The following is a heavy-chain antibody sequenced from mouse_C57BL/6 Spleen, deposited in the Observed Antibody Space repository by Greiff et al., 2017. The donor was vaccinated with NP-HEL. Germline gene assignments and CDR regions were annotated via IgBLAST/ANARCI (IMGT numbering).Heavy chain of an antibody. CDR3: APITTVVATGGY. V-gene: IGHV1-64*01. CDR2: IHPNSGST. D-gene: IGHD1-1*01. J-gene: IGHJ2*01. CDR1: GYTFTSYW. Sequence: QVQLQQSGAELVKPGASVKLSCKASGYTFTSYWMHWVKQRPGQGLEWIGMIHPNSGSTNYNEKFKSKATLTVDKSSSTAYMQLSSLTSEDSAVYYCAPITTVVATGGYWGQGTTLTVSS.